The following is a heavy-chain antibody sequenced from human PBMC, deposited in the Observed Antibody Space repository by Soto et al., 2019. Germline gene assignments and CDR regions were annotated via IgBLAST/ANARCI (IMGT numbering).Heavy chain of an antibody. D-gene: IGHD3-16*01. Sequence: QVQLVQSGAEVKKPGSSVKVSCKASGGTFSSYAISWVRQAPGKGLEWMGGIIPIFGTANYAQKFQSRVTITEDESTSTAYMDLSSLRSEDTAVYYCARARGGDTAYYYYGMDVWGQGTTVTVSS. J-gene: IGHJ6*02. V-gene: IGHV1-69*12. CDR1: GGTFSSYA. CDR2: IIPIFGTA. CDR3: ARARGGDTAYYYYGMDV.